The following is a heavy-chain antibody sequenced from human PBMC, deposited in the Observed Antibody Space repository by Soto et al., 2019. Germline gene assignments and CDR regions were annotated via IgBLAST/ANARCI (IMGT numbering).Heavy chain of an antibody. CDR2: INPNSGGT. CDR3: ARVAFTDYDSSGYYYYGMDV. CDR1: GYTFTGYY. J-gene: IGHJ6*02. D-gene: IGHD3-22*01. V-gene: IGHV1-2*04. Sequence: ASVKVSCKASGYTFTGYYMHWVRQAPGQGLERMGWINPNSGGTNYAQKFQGWVTMTRDTSISTAYMELSRLRSDDTAVYYCARVAFTDYDSSGYYYYGMDVWGQGTTVTVSS.